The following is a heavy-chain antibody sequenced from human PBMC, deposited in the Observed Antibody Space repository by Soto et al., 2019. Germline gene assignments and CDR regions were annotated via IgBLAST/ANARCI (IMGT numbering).Heavy chain of an antibody. D-gene: IGHD2-8*01. J-gene: IGHJ4*02. CDR2: IYYSGSS. CDR1: GGSINSSTYY. CDR3: AGLTSVVLMVYAIFDY. Sequence: ASETLSLTCTVSGGSINSSTYYWGWVRQPPGKGLELIGSIYYSGSSYYNPSLKSRVTISVDASKNQFSLKLSSVTAADTAVYYCAGLTSVVLMVYAIFDYWGQGTLVTVSS. V-gene: IGHV4-39*01.